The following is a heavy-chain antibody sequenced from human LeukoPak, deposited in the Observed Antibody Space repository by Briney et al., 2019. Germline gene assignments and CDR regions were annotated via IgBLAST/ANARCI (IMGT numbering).Heavy chain of an antibody. CDR1: GFTFDAYA. Sequence: GGSLRLSCAASGFTFDAYAMHWVRQAPGKGLEWVSGISWNSGSIGYADSVKGRFTISRDNAKNSLYLQMNSLRAEDTALYYCANWGSYFDYWGQGTLVTVSS. J-gene: IGHJ4*02. CDR3: ANWGSYFDY. D-gene: IGHD3-16*01. V-gene: IGHV3-9*01. CDR2: ISWNSGSI.